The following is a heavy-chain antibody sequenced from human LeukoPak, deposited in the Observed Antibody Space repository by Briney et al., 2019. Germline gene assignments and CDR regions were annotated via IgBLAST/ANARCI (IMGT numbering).Heavy chain of an antibody. D-gene: IGHD3-22*01. J-gene: IGHJ4*02. CDR2: IIPMFGVA. CDR1: GGTFSNYA. CDR3: ARDSPTNYYDAG. Sequence: SVKVSCEASGGTFSNYAISWVRQAPGQGLEWMGGIIPMFGVANYAQKFQGRVTITADKSTSIAYMELSSLRSEDTAVYYCARDSPTNYYDAGWGQGTLVTVSS. V-gene: IGHV1-69*17.